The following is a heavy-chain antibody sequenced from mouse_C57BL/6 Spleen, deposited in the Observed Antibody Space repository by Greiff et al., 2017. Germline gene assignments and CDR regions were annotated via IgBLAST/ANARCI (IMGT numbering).Heavy chain of an antibody. CDR2: INPSNGGT. Sequence: QVQLQQPGTELVKPGASVKLSCKASGYTFTSYWMHWVKQRPGQGLEWIGNINPSNGGTTYNEKFQSKATLTVDKSSSTADMQLSSLTSDDSAVYYCARFRSIYYEHGGGYFDYWGQGTTLTVSS. CDR1: GYTFTSYW. J-gene: IGHJ2*01. V-gene: IGHV1-53*01. CDR3: ARFRSIYYEHGGGYFDY. D-gene: IGHD2-4*01.